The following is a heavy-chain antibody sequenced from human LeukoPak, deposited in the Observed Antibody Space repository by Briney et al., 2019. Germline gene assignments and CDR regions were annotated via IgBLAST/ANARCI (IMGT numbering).Heavy chain of an antibody. CDR3: AKLDIVVVVAATLVY. CDR1: GFTISTYW. CDR2: ISGSGGST. Sequence: GGSLRLSCTASGFTISTYWMSWVRQAPGKGLEWVSAISGSGGSTYYADSVKGRFTISRDNSKNTLYLQMNSLRAEDTAVYYCAKLDIVVVVAATLVYWGQGTLVTVSS. J-gene: IGHJ4*02. D-gene: IGHD2-15*01. V-gene: IGHV3-23*01.